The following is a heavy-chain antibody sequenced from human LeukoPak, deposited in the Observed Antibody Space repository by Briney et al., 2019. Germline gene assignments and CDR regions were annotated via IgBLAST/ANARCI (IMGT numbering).Heavy chain of an antibody. J-gene: IGHJ4*02. CDR3: ARDPRYSSGWSVFDY. V-gene: IGHV4-59*01. CDR2: IYYSGST. Sequence: SETLSLTCTVSGGSISSYYWGWIRQPPGKGLEWIGYIYYSGSTNYNPSLKSRVTISVDTSKNQFSLKLSSVTAADTAVYYCARDPRYSSGWSVFDYWGQGTLVTVSS. D-gene: IGHD6-19*01. CDR1: GGSISSYY.